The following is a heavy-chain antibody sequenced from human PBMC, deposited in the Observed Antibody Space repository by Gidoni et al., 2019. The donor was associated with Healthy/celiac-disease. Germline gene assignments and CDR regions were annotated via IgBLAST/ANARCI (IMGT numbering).Heavy chain of an antibody. CDR3: ARDSGTTWFDL. D-gene: IGHD1-1*01. Sequence: QVQLQESGPGLVKPSETLSLTFTVSGGAISSYYWSWIRQPPGKGLEWSGYIYYSGSTHYNPSLKRRVPISVDTSKNQFSLKLSSVTAADTAVYYCARDSGTTWFDLWGQGTLVTVSS. CDR2: IYYSGST. V-gene: IGHV4-59*01. CDR1: GGAISSYY. J-gene: IGHJ5*02.